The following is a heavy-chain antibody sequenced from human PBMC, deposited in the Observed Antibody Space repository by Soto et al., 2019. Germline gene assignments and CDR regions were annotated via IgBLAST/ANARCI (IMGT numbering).Heavy chain of an antibody. CDR2: VSRDSDTI. Sequence: PGGSLRLSCRASGSHFSTYSMNWVRQAPGKGLEWIAYVSRDSDTIHYADSVKGRFTISRDDAENSLFLQMNSLRDEDTATYYCARLYYDYVWGQGTTVTVSS. CDR3: ARLYYDYV. J-gene: IGHJ6*02. D-gene: IGHD3-3*01. CDR1: GSHFSTYS. V-gene: IGHV3-48*02.